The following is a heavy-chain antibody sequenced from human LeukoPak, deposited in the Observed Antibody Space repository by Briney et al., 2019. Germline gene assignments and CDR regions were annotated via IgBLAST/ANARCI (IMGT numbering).Heavy chain of an antibody. CDR2: INHSGST. Sequence: LRLSCAASGFTFSDYYMSWIRQPPGKGLEWIGEINHSGSTNYNPSLKSRVTISVDTSKNQFSLKLSSVTAADTAVYYCARREKKYYYDSSGYYFNYWGQGTLVTVSS. J-gene: IGHJ4*02. V-gene: IGHV4-34*01. D-gene: IGHD3-22*01. CDR1: GFTFSDYY. CDR3: ARREKKYYYDSSGYYFNY.